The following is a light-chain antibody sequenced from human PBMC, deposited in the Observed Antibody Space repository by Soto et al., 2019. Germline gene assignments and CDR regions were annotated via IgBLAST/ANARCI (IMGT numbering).Light chain of an antibody. J-gene: IGKJ1*01. CDR1: QTVSKV. CDR2: TTS. CDR3: QQTYTLPRT. Sequence: DIQMTQSPSSLSASVGDRVTIACRASQTVSKVVNWYQQKPGKVPTLLIFTTSTLHSGVPSRFSGSGSGTEFTLTINGLQPEDFATYYCQQTYTLPRTFAQGTKVDIK. V-gene: IGKV1-39*01.